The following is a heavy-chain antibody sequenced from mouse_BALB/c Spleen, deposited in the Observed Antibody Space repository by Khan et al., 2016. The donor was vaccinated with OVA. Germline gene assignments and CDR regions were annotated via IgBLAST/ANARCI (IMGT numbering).Heavy chain of an antibody. J-gene: IGHJ3*01. CDR1: GFTFSTYG. CDR3: ARHNYGPFAY. V-gene: IGHV5-6*01. Sequence: EVELVESGGDLVKPGGSLKLSCSASGFTFSTYGMSWVRPTPEKRLEWVASISSGGDNIFYPDSVKGRFTRFRGNVKHTLYLQMSSLRSEDTARYYCARHNYGPFAYWGQGTLVTVSA. CDR2: ISSGGDNI. D-gene: IGHD1-1*01.